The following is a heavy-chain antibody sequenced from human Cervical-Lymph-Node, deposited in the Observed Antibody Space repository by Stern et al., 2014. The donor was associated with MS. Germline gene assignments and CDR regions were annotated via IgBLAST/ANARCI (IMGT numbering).Heavy chain of an antibody. CDR1: GYTFTSYW. J-gene: IGHJ4*02. Sequence: EVQLVESGPEVKRPGESLKISCQASGYTFTSYWIGWVRQMPGKGLEWIAIIFPGGSDIRYSPSFQAQVPISADKSSSTAYLQWNNLKASDTAIYYCARQRYFDYWGQGTLVTVSS. CDR2: IFPGGSDI. V-gene: IGHV5-51*01. CDR3: ARQRYFDY.